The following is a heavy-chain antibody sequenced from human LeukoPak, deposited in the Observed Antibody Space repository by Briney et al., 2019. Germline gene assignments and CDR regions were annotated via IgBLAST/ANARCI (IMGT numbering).Heavy chain of an antibody. Sequence: GRSLRLSCAAAGFTFDDYAMHWVRQAPGKGLEWVSGISWNSGSIVYADSVKGRFTISRDNAKHSLYLQMNSLRAEDTALYYCAKDYSSGSYHFNPFDIWGQGKMVTVSS. D-gene: IGHD1-26*01. V-gene: IGHV3-9*01. CDR1: GFTFDDYA. CDR3: AKDYSSGSYHFNPFDI. CDR2: ISWNSGSI. J-gene: IGHJ3*02.